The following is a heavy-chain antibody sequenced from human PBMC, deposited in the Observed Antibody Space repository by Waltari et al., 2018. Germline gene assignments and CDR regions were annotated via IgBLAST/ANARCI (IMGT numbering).Heavy chain of an antibody. Sequence: QLQLQESGPGLVKPSETLSLTCTVSGGSISSSSYYWGWIRQPPGKGLEWIGSIYYSGSTSYNPSLKSRVTISVDTSKNQFSLKLSSVTAADTAVYYCARQDLSSGWYSLDYWGQGTLVTVSS. CDR3: ARQDLSSGWYSLDY. V-gene: IGHV4-39*01. CDR2: IYYSGST. D-gene: IGHD6-19*01. J-gene: IGHJ4*02. CDR1: GGSISSSSYY.